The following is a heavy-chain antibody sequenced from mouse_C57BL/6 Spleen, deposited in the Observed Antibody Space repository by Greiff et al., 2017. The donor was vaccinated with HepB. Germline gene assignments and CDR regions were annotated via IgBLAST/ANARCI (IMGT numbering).Heavy chain of an antibody. CDR2: INPSNGGT. CDR1: GYTFTSYW. V-gene: IGHV1-53*01. J-gene: IGHJ2*01. CDR3: ARADGYYPYFDY. Sequence: VQLQQPGTELVKPGASVKLSCKASGYTFTSYWMHWVKQRPGQGLEWNGNINPSNGGTNYNEKFKSKATLTVDKSSSTAFMQLSSLTSEDSAVYYCARADGYYPYFDYWGQGTTLTVSS. D-gene: IGHD2-3*01.